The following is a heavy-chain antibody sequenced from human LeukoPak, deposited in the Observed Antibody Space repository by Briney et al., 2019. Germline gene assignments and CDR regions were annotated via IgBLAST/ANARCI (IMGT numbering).Heavy chain of an antibody. Sequence: SQTLSLTCTVSGGSISSGSYYWSWIRQPAGKGLEWIGRIYTSGSTNYNPSLKSRVTISVDTSKNQFSLKLSSVTAADTAVYYCARSQYCSGGSCLRNYYYMDVWGKGTTVTISS. V-gene: IGHV4-61*02. D-gene: IGHD2-15*01. J-gene: IGHJ6*03. CDR2: IYTSGST. CDR1: GGSISSGSYY. CDR3: ARSQYCSGGSCLRNYYYMDV.